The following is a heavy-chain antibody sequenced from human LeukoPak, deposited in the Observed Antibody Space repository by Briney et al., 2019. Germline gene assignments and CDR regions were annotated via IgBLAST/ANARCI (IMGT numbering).Heavy chain of an antibody. Sequence: PGGSLRLSCAASGFPFSGYPMYWVRQGPGKGLEWVAFISYVEGDVLYADSVKGRFTISRDDSKNTLYLQMNSLRPEDSAVFYCARAGGAWSTTHYYYYMDVWGNGTTVTVSS. CDR3: ARAGGAWSTTHYYYYMDV. CDR2: ISYVEGDV. V-gene: IGHV3-30*01. J-gene: IGHJ6*03. CDR1: GFPFSGYP. D-gene: IGHD1-1*01.